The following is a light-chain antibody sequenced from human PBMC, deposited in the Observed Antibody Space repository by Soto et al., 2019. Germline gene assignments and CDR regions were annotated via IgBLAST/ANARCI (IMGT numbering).Light chain of an antibody. J-gene: IGKJ3*01. CDR2: AAS. V-gene: IGKV1-39*01. CDR1: QGISSY. CDR3: QQSYSTPKT. Sequence: DIHLTQSPSFLSASVGDRITITCRASQGISSYLAWYQQKPGKAPKLLIYAASTLQSGVPSRFSGSGSGTDFTLTISSLQPEDFATYYCQQSYSTPKTFGPGTKVDIK.